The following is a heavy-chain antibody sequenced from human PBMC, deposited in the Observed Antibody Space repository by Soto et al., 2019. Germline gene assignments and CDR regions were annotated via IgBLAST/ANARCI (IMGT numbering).Heavy chain of an antibody. V-gene: IGHV1-18*01. Sequence: ASVKVSCKASGYTFTSYGISWVRQAPGQGLEWMGWISAYNGNTNYAQKLQGRVTMTTDTSTSTAYMELRSLRSDDTAAYYCARDNCSGGSCYLDYWGQGTLVTVSS. D-gene: IGHD2-15*01. CDR3: ARDNCSGGSCYLDY. CDR1: GYTFTSYG. CDR2: ISAYNGNT. J-gene: IGHJ4*02.